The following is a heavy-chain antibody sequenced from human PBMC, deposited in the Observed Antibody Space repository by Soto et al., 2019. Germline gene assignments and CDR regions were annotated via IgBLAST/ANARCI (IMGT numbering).Heavy chain of an antibody. J-gene: IGHJ6*02. CDR1: GFTFSSYS. Sequence: GGSLRLSCAASGFTFSSYSMNWVRQAPGKGLEWVSSISSSSSYIYYADSVKGRFTISRDNAKNSLYLQMNSLRAEDTAVYYCARDENDFWSGYYIPEGGVWGQGTTVTVS. CDR2: ISSSSSYI. D-gene: IGHD3-3*01. V-gene: IGHV3-21*01. CDR3: ARDENDFWSGYYIPEGGV.